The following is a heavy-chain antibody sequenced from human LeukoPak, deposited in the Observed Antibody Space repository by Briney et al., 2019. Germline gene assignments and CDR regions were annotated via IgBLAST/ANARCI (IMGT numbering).Heavy chain of an antibody. Sequence: GGSLRLSCAASGFIVSGKYMSWVRQAPGKGLEWASVIRSGGSTSYADSVKGRFTISRDNSKNTLYLQMNSLRAEDTAVYYCAREGSFDSSGYNDALDIWGQGTMVTVSA. V-gene: IGHV3-53*01. CDR2: IRSGGST. D-gene: IGHD3-22*01. J-gene: IGHJ3*02. CDR1: GFIVSGKY. CDR3: AREGSFDSSGYNDALDI.